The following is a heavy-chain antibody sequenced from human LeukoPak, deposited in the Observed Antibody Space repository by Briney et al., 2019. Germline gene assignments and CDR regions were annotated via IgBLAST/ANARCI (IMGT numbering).Heavy chain of an antibody. CDR1: GFTVSSNY. Sequence: GGSLRLSCAASGFTVSSNYMSWVRQAPGKGLEWVSGISGSGSGGSTYYADSVKGRFTISRDNSKNALYLQMHSLRAEDTAIYYCVVAGRGRLAPWGQGTLVTVSS. CDR2: ISGSGSGGST. CDR3: VVAGRGRLAP. J-gene: IGHJ5*02. D-gene: IGHD6-19*01. V-gene: IGHV3-23*01.